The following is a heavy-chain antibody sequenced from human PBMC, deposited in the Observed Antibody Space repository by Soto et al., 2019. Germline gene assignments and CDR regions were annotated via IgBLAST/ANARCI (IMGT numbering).Heavy chain of an antibody. CDR1: GFTISSNA. D-gene: IGHD1-1*01. CDR2: ISDRGDTT. V-gene: IGHV3-23*01. CDR3: AKDKPGTTSFDY. J-gene: IGHJ4*02. Sequence: XGSLRLSCAAAGFTISSNAMYWVRQAPGKGLEWVSAISDRGDTTHYADSVKGRFTISRDTSKNTLSLHLNALRADDTAVYYCAKDKPGTTSFDYWGQGSLVTVSS.